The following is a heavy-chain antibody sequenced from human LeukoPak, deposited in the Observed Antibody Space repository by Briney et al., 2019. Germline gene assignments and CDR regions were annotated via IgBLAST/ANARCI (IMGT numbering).Heavy chain of an antibody. Sequence: ASVKVSCKASGYTFTSYGISWVRQAPGQGLEWMGWISAYNGNTNYAQKLQGRVTMTTDTSTSTAYMELRSLRSDDTAVYYCAKDFGVYDFWSGPDAFDIWGQGTMVTVSS. D-gene: IGHD3-3*01. CDR3: AKDFGVYDFWSGPDAFDI. CDR2: ISAYNGNT. V-gene: IGHV1-18*01. J-gene: IGHJ3*02. CDR1: GYTFTSYG.